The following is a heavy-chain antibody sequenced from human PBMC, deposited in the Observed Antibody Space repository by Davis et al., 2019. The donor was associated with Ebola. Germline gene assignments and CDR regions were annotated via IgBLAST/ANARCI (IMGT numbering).Heavy chain of an antibody. CDR1: GFMFGTYS. CDR3: TRGRGISTRPNWFDP. D-gene: IGHD6-6*01. J-gene: IGHJ5*02. Sequence: PGGSLRLSCAGPGFMFGTYSMNWVRQAPGKGLEWVSSITSSSTYIYYADSVRGRFSISRDNAQNLLFLQMDSLRAEDTAVYYCTRGRGISTRPNWFDPWGQGTLVTVSS. CDR2: ITSSSTYI. V-gene: IGHV3-21*01.